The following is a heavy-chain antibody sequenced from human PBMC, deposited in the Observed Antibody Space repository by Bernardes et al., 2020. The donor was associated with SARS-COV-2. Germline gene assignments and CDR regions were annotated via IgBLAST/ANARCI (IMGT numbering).Heavy chain of an antibody. CDR2: ISGPGRT. D-gene: IGHD6-13*01. J-gene: IGHJ6*02. V-gene: IGHV3-23*01. CDR3: AKELAYGSSWRDYSYYFGMDV. Sequence: VDSLILSCAASGFTFRNSAMSWVRQAPGKGLEWVSDISGPGRTYYADSVRGRFTISRDNSKNTLYLEMNSLRVEDTAVYYCAKELAYGSSWRDYSYYFGMDVWGQGTTVTVSS. CDR1: GFTFRNSA.